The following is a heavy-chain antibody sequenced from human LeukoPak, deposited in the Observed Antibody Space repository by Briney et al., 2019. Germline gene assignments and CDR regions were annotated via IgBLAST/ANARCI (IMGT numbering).Heavy chain of an antibody. CDR3: ARDLDWILFDY. Sequence: GRSLRLSCAASGFTFSTYWMHWVRQAPGKGLVWNARIRPEGTTTAYADSVKGRFTISRDNAKNTLFLQMNSLSAEDTAVYYCARDLDWILFDYWGQGTLVTVSS. CDR1: GFTFSTYW. V-gene: IGHV3-74*03. CDR2: IRPEGTTT. J-gene: IGHJ4*02. D-gene: IGHD3-9*01.